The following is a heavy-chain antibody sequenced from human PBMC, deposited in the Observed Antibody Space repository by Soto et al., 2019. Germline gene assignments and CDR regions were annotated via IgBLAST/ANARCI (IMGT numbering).Heavy chain of an antibody. V-gene: IGHV3-23*01. CDR2: ISGSGGST. CDR1: GFTFSSYA. D-gene: IGHD3-22*01. CDR3: AKRSDDSSGYYFPFDY. J-gene: IGHJ4*02. Sequence: GGSLRLSCVASGFTFSSYAMSWVRQAPGKGLEWVSAISGSGGSTYYADSVKGRFTISRDNSKNTLYLQMNSLRAEDTAVYYCAKRSDDSSGYYFPFDYWGQGTLVTVSS.